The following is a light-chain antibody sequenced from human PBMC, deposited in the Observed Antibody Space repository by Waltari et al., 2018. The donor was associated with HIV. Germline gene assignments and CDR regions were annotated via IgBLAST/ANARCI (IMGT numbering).Light chain of an antibody. V-gene: IGKV3-15*01. CDR3: QQNHNWPPYT. Sequence: EIVMTQSPATLSVSAGESVTLSCRDSQSVSINVAWYHQRPGQGPRLLIYRASTRATNVPARFSGGGSGTEFTLSISSLQSEDFAVYYCQQNHNWPPYTFGQGTKLELK. CDR2: RAS. J-gene: IGKJ2*01. CDR1: QSVSIN.